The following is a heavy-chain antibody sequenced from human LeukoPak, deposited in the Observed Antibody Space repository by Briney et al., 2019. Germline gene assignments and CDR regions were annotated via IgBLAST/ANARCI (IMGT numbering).Heavy chain of an antibody. CDR2: ISWNSGSI. CDR3: ARDRGPNPGYAVDF. D-gene: IGHD5-18*01. J-gene: IGHJ4*02. CDR1: GFTFDDYA. Sequence: GWSLRLSCAASGFTFDDYAMHWVRQAPGKGLEWVSGISWNSGSIGYADSVKGRFTISRDNAKNSLSLQMNSLRAEDTAVYYCARDRGPNPGYAVDFWGQGTLVTVSS. V-gene: IGHV3-9*01.